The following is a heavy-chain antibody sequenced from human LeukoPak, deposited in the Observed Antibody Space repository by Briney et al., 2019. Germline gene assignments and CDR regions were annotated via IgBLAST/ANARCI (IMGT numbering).Heavy chain of an antibody. V-gene: IGHV3-21*01. CDR2: ISSSSSYI. J-gene: IGHJ3*02. CDR3: ARAVDSGSYYDAFDI. D-gene: IGHD1-26*01. CDR1: GFTFEEYA. Sequence: GGSLRLSCAGTGFTFEEYAMSWVRQRPGKGLEWVSSISSSSSYIYYADSVKGRFTISRDNAKNSLYLQMNSLRAEDTAAYYCARAVDSGSYYDAFDIWGQGTMVTVSS.